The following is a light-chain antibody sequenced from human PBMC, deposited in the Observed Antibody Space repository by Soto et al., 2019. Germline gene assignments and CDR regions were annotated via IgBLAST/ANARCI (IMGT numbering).Light chain of an antibody. J-gene: IGLJ2*01. V-gene: IGLV2-8*01. CDR3: SSYAGSNHLV. CDR1: SSDVGGYNS. CDR2: EVS. Sequence: QSALTQPPSASGSPGQSVTIPCTGTSSDVGGYNSVSWYQQHPGKVPKLMIYEVSKRPSGVPDRFSGSKSGNTASLTVSGLQAADEADYYCSSYAGSNHLVFGGGTKLTVL.